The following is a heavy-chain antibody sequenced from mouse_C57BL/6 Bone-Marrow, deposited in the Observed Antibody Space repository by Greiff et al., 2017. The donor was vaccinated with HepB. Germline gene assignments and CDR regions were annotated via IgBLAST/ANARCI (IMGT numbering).Heavy chain of an antibody. CDR2: INPYNGGT. CDR1: GYTFTDYY. D-gene: IGHD2-2*01. CDR3: ARWLPLFDY. J-gene: IGHJ2*01. V-gene: IGHV1-19*01. Sequence: EVMLVESGPVLVKPGASVKMSCKASGYTFTDYYMNWVKQSHGKSLEWIGVINPYNGGTSYNQKFKGKATLTVDKSSSTAYMELNSLTSEDSAVYYCARWLPLFDYWGQGTTLTVSS.